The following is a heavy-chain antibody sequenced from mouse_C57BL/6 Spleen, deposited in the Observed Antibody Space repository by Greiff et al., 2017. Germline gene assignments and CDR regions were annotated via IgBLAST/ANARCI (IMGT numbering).Heavy chain of an antibody. CDR3: AKNYYGSSSFYAMDY. CDR1: GFSLTSYG. Sequence: VKVVESGPGLVQPSQSLSITCTVSGFSLTSYGVHWVRQSPGKGLEWLGVIWRGGSTDYNAAFMSRLSITKDNSKSQVFFKMNSLQADDTAIYYCAKNYYGSSSFYAMDYWGQGTSVTVSS. D-gene: IGHD1-1*01. CDR2: IWRGGST. V-gene: IGHV2-5*01. J-gene: IGHJ4*01.